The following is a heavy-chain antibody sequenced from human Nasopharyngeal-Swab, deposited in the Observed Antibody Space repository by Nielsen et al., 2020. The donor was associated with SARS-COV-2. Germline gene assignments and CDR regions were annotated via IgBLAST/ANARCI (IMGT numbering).Heavy chain of an antibody. J-gene: IGHJ4*02. CDR2: IYYSGST. V-gene: IGHV4-39*02. D-gene: IGHD6-19*01. Sequence: QPPGKGLEWIGSIYYSGSTYYNPSLSSRVTISVDTSKNHFSLKLSSVTAPDTAVYYCASRIAVASGHYRPFDYWGQGTLVTVSS. CDR3: ASRIAVASGHYRPFDY.